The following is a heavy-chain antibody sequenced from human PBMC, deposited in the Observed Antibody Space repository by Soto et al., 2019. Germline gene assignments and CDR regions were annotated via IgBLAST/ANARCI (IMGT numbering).Heavy chain of an antibody. CDR2: ISGSGGST. D-gene: IGHD3-16*01. J-gene: IGHJ4*02. Sequence: PGGSLRLSCAASGFTFSSYAMSWVRQAPGKGLEWVSAISGSGGSTYYADSVKGRFTISRDNSENTLYLQMNSLRAEDTAVYYCAKDASALGELTYDYWGQGTLVTVSS. V-gene: IGHV3-23*01. CDR3: AKDASALGELTYDY. CDR1: GFTFSSYA.